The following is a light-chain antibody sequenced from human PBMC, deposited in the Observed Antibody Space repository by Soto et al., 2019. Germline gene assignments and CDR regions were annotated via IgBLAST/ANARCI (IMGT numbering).Light chain of an antibody. J-gene: IGKJ4*01. CDR3: QQLNSYPFT. CDR1: QGISSY. CDR2: AAS. Sequence: DIQLTQSPSFLSASVGDRVTITCRASQGISSYLAWYQQKPGKAPKLLIYAASTLQSGVPSRFSGSGSGTEFTLTISSLQPEDFATYYGQQLNSYPFTFGGGTKVEIK. V-gene: IGKV1-9*01.